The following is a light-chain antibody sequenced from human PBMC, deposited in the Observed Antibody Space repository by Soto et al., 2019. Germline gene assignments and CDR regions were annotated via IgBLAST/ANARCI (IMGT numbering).Light chain of an antibody. CDR1: QGISTY. J-gene: IGKJ3*01. V-gene: IGKV1-9*01. CDR3: QQLNSYPPT. Sequence: IQLTQSPSSLSASVGDRVTITCRASQGISTYLAWYQQKPGKAPNLLIYAASTLQSGVPSRFSGSGSGTDFTLTISSLQPEDFPTYYCQQLNSYPPTSGPGTKLDIK. CDR2: AAS.